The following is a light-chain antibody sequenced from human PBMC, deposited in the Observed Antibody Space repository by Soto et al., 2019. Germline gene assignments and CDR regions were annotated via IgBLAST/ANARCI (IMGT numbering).Light chain of an antibody. J-gene: IGKJ1*01. V-gene: IGKV3-20*01. CDR3: QQYGSSGT. CDR1: QSVSNNY. Sequence: ESVFTQSHGTLSLSPGERATLSCRAIQSVSNNYLAWYQQKPGQAPRLLIYGASNRATGIPDRFSGSGSGTDFTFTISRLEPEDFAVYYCQQYGSSGTFGQGTKVDI. CDR2: GAS.